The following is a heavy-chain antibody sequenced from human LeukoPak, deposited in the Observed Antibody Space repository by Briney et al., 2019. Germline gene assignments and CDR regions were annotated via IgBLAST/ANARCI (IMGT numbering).Heavy chain of an antibody. CDR2: IYHSAST. Sequence: PSETLSLTCTVSGYSIRSGYYWGWIRPPPGEGVEWSGSIYHSASTYSNPSLKSRVTISLDTSKNQFSLKLSSVTAADAALYYCARDGQYSGSWFDYWGQGTLVTVSS. V-gene: IGHV4-38-2*02. CDR3: ARDGQYSGSWFDY. CDR1: GYSIRSGYY. J-gene: IGHJ4*02. D-gene: IGHD1-26*01.